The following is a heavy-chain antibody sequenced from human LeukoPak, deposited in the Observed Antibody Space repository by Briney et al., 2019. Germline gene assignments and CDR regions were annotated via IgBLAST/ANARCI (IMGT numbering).Heavy chain of an antibody. CDR2: ISAYNGNT. V-gene: IGHV1-18*01. J-gene: IGHJ4*02. D-gene: IGHD3-9*01. Sequence: GASVKVSCKASGYAFTSYGINWVRQAPGQGLEWMGWISAYNGNTKYTQKLQGRVTMTTDTSTNTAYMELRSLRSDDTAVNYCARGPPYYDILKDWGQGTLVTVSS. CDR1: GYAFTSYG. CDR3: ARGPPYYDILKD.